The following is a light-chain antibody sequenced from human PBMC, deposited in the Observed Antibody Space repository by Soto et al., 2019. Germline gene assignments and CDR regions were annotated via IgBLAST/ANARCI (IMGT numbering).Light chain of an antibody. CDR2: SAS. V-gene: IGKV1-39*01. CDR1: QTISTY. Sequence: DIQMTQFPSSLSASVGDRVTITCRASQTISTYLNWYQQQSGKAPKLLIYSASTLQSGVPSRFSGSGSGTDFTLTISNLQPEAFATYRCQQSFITPLTFGQGTKVEIK. CDR3: QQSFITPLT. J-gene: IGKJ1*01.